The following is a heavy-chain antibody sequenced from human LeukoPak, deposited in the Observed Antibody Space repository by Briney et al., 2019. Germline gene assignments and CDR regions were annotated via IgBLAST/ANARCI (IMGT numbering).Heavy chain of an antibody. D-gene: IGHD3-22*01. V-gene: IGHV4-4*07. CDR1: GGSISGYY. CDR2: IYTSGST. J-gene: IGHJ4*02. CDR3: ARLSFHYYDSSGYYPDY. Sequence: SETLSLTCTVSGGSISGYYWSWIRQPAGKGLEWIGRIYTSGSTNYNPSLKSRVTISVDTSKNQFSLKLSSVTAADTAVYYCARLSFHYYDSSGYYPDYWGQGTLVTVSS.